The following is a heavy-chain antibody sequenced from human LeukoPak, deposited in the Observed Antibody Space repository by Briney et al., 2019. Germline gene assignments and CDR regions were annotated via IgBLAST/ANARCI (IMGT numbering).Heavy chain of an antibody. D-gene: IGHD3-22*01. CDR3: ARGDYYDSSGSVLDY. CDR2: IYPGDSDT. V-gene: IGHV5-51*01. Sequence: GESLKISCKGSGYSVTSYWIGWVRQMPGKGLEWMGIIYPGDSDTRYSPSFQGQVTISADKSISTAYLQWSSLKASDTAMYYCARGDYYDSSGSVLDYWGQGTLVTVSS. J-gene: IGHJ4*02. CDR1: GYSVTSYW.